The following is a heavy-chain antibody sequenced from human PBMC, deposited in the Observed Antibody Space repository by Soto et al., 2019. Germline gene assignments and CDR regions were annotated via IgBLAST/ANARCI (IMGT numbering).Heavy chain of an antibody. Sequence: ASVKVSCKASGGTFSSYAISWVRQAPGQGLEWMGGIIPIFGTANYAQKFQGRVTITADESTSTAYMELSSLRSEDTAVYYCARSIRGYSGYDLFEYWGQGTLVTVSS. CDR1: GGTFSSYA. J-gene: IGHJ4*02. CDR2: IIPIFGTA. CDR3: ARSIRGYSGYDLFEY. D-gene: IGHD5-12*01. V-gene: IGHV1-69*13.